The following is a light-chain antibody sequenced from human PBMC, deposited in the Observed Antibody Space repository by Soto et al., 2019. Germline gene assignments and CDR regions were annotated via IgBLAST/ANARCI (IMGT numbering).Light chain of an antibody. CDR2: SNN. CDR1: RSNIGSNT. J-gene: IGLJ3*02. CDR3: SSYTASSTLDLV. Sequence: SVLTQPPSASRTPGQRGTISCSGSRSNIGSNTVNWYQQLPGTAPKLLIYSNNQRPSGVPDRFSGSKSGTSASLAISGLQSEDEADYYCSSYTASSTLDLVFGGGTQLTVL. V-gene: IGLV1-44*01.